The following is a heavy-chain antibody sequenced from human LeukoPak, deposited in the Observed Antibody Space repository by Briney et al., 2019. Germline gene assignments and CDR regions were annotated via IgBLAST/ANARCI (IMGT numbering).Heavy chain of an antibody. CDR3: AREGGGSAAAAREDAFDI. Sequence: SETLSLTCTVSGGSISSYYWSWIRQHPGKGLEWIGYIYYSGSTYYNPSLKSRVTISVDTSKNQFSLKLSSVTAADTAVYYCAREGGGSAAAAREDAFDIWGQGTMVTVSS. CDR2: IYYSGST. D-gene: IGHD2-15*01. V-gene: IGHV4-59*06. J-gene: IGHJ3*02. CDR1: GGSISSYY.